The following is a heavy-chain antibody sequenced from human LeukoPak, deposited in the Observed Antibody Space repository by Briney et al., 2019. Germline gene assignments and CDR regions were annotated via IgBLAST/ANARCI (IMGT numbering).Heavy chain of an antibody. J-gene: IGHJ4*02. CDR1: GXSISSYY. Sequence: SETLSLTCSVSGXSISSYYWSWIRQPPGKGLEWIGYIYYSGSTNYNPSLKSRVTISVDTSKNQFSLKLSSVTAADTAVYYCAGTGLFFDYWSQGTLVTVSS. CDR3: AGTGLFFDY. V-gene: IGHV4-59*01. CDR2: IYYSGST. D-gene: IGHD7-27*01.